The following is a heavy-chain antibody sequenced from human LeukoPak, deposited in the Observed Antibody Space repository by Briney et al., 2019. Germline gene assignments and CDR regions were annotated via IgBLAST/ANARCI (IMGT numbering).Heavy chain of an antibody. CDR2: IWYDGSNK. Sequence: GGSLRLSCAASGFTFSSYGMHWVRQAPGKGLEWVAVIWYDGSNKYYADSVKGRFTISRDNSKNTLYLQMNSLRAEDTAVYYCAKDFDYGGNYFDYWGQGTLVTVSS. CDR1: GFTFSSYG. D-gene: IGHD4-23*01. CDR3: AKDFDYGGNYFDY. V-gene: IGHV3-33*06. J-gene: IGHJ4*02.